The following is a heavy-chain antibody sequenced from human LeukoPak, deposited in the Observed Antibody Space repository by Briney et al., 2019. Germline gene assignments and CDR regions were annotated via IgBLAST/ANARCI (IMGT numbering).Heavy chain of an antibody. J-gene: IGHJ5*02. D-gene: IGHD3-10*01. CDR3: ARYLHYSRFDP. CDR2: IYYSGST. V-gene: IGHV4-39*01. CDR1: GGSISSSSYY. Sequence: SETLSLTCTVSGGSISSSSYYWGWIRQPPGKGLEWIGSIYYSGSTYYDPSLKSRVTISVDTSKNQFSLKLSSVTAADTAVYYCARYLHYSRFDPWGQGTLVTVSS.